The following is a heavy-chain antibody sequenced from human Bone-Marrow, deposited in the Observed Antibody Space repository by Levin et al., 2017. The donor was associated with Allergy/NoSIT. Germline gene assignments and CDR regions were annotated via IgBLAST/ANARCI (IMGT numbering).Heavy chain of an antibody. J-gene: IGHJ5*02. CDR2: VYYTGFT. D-gene: IGHD3-3*01. V-gene: IGHV4-59*01. CDR1: GGSFGSNY. CDR3: ARGSGHDVWSGYLNNWFDP. Sequence: NSSETLSLTCTVSGGSFGSNYWSWIRQPPGKGLEWIGYVYYTGFTSYNPSLESRVTISVDTSKNQFSLRLDSVAAADTAIYFCARGSGHDVWSGYLNNWFDPWGQGTQVTVSS.